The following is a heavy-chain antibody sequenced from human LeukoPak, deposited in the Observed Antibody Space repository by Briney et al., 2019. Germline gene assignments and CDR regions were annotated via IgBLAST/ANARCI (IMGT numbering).Heavy chain of an antibody. CDR3: ARIEVIGSTRYFDY. D-gene: IGHD3-16*02. CDR1: GGSISSGGNY. J-gene: IGHJ4*02. CDR2: IYYVGNT. Sequence: SETLSLTCTVSGGSISSGGNYWSWLRQLPGKGLEWLGYIYYVGNTNYNPSLKSRLSMSVDTSKNQFSLSLTSVTAADTAVYYCARIEVIGSTRYFDYWGRGAMVSVSA. V-gene: IGHV4-31*03.